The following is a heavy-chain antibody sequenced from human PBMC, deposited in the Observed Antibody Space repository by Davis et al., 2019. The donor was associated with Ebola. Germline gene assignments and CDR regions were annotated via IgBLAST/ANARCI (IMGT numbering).Heavy chain of an antibody. CDR3: ASFAVTTRYYGMDV. CDR1: GGSSSGYY. V-gene: IGHV4-34*01. J-gene: IGHJ6*02. Sequence: PSETLSLTCAVYGGSSSGYYWSWIRQPPGKGLEWIGEINHSGSTNYNPSLKSRVTISVDTSKNQFSLKLSSVTAADTAVYYCASFAVTTRYYGMDVWGQGTTVTVSS. CDR2: INHSGST. D-gene: IGHD4-17*01.